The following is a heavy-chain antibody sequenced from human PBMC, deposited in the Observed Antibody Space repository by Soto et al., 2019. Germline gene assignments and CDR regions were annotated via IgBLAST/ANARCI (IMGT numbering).Heavy chain of an antibody. CDR3: ASFYAAMAYDAFDI. D-gene: IGHD5-18*01. V-gene: IGHV4-34*01. J-gene: IGHJ3*02. CDR1: GGSFSGYY. CDR2: INHSGST. Sequence: SETLSLTCAVYGGSFSGYYWSWIRQPPGKGLEWIGEINHSGSTNYNPSLKSRVTISVDTSKNQFSLKLSSVTAADTAVYYCASFYAAMAYDAFDIWGQGTMVTVSS.